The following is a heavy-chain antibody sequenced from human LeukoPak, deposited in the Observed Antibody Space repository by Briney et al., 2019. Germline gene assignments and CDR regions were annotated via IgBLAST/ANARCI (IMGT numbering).Heavy chain of an antibody. Sequence: GGSLRLSCAASGFTFSNAWMNWVRQAPGKGLEWVGRIKSKTAGGTTDYAAPVKGRFTISRDDSKNTLYLQMNSLKTEDTAVYYCARDRRESYCTNGVCYPPYYYYGMDVWGQGTTVTVSS. CDR1: GFTFSNAW. J-gene: IGHJ6*02. CDR3: ARDRRESYCTNGVCYPPYYYYGMDV. V-gene: IGHV3-15*07. D-gene: IGHD2-8*01. CDR2: IKSKTAGGTT.